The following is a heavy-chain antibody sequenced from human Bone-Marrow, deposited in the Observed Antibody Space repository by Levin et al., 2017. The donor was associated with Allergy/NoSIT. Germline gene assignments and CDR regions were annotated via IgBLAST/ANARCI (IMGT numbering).Heavy chain of an antibody. J-gene: IGHJ4*02. CDR1: GFPFRDYY. CDR3: ARDYGYGFDF. Sequence: LSLPCAASGFPFRDYYMNWIRQAPGKGLEWVAYIYSSGGFTTYYADSVKGRFTITRDNDSKSVYLEMHSLRVEDTAIYYCARDYGYGFDFWGQGTLVAVSS. D-gene: IGHD5-18*01. V-gene: IGHV3-11*01. CDR2: IYSSGGFTT.